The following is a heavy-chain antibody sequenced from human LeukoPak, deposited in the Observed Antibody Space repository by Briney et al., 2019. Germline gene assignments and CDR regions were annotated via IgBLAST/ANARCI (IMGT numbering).Heavy chain of an antibody. J-gene: IGHJ4*02. CDR2: VYPTGST. V-gene: IGHV4-4*02. CDR1: GGSISRNNW. Sequence: SETLSLTCAVSGGSISRNNWWSWLRQPPGKGLEWIGEVYPTGSTNYNPSLKSRVTISVDTSKNQFSLKLSSLTAADTAVYYCARLRRSRLAEFDYWGQGTLVTVSS. D-gene: IGHD3-3*02. CDR3: ARLRRSRLAEFDY.